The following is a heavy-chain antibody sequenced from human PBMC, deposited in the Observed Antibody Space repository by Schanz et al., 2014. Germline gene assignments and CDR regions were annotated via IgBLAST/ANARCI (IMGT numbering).Heavy chain of an antibody. CDR3: ASSGAGYSSSWDFDY. Sequence: VQLEQSGAEVKKPGSSVKVSCKASRSTFSSYTISWVRQAPGQGLEWMGRIIPILGIANYAQNFQGRVSITADKSTFTAYMDVSSLRSEDTAVYYCASSGAGYSSSWDFDYWGQGTLVTVSS. J-gene: IGHJ4*02. CDR2: IIPILGIA. V-gene: IGHV1-69*02. CDR1: RSTFSSYT. D-gene: IGHD6-13*01.